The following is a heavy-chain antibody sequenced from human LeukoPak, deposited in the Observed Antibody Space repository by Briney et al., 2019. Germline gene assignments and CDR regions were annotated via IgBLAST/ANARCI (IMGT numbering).Heavy chain of an antibody. J-gene: IGHJ5*02. CDR3: ARQLRYFDWLRTLNWFDP. CDR2: IYYSGST. Sequence: PSQTLSLTCTVSGGSISSGDYYWSWIRQPPGKGLEWIGYIYYSGSTYYNPSLKSRVTISVDTSKNQFSLKLSSVTAADTALYYCARQLRYFDWLRTLNWFDPWGQGTLVTVSS. D-gene: IGHD3-9*01. V-gene: IGHV4-30-4*08. CDR1: GGSISSGDYY.